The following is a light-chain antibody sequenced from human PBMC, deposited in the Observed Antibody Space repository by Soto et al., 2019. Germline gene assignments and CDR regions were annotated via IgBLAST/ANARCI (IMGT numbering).Light chain of an antibody. CDR1: QSVSSSY. V-gene: IGKV3-20*01. J-gene: IGKJ1*01. CDR3: PQYGSSPT. CDR2: GAS. Sequence: EIVLTKSPVTLSFSQGERATLSCRASQSVSSSYLAWYQQKPGQAPRLLIYGASSRATGIPDRFSGSGSGTDFTLTISSLEPEDFAVYSCPQYGSSPTFGQGTKV.